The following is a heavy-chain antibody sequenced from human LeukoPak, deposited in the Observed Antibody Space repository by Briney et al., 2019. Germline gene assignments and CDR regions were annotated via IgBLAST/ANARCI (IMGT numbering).Heavy chain of an antibody. CDR1: GFTFSSYG. D-gene: IGHD3-22*01. CDR2: ISYDGSNK. Sequence: GGSLRLSCAASGFTFSSYGMHWVRQAPGKGLEWVAVISYDGSNKYYADSVKGRLTISRDNSKNTLYLQMNSLRAEDTAVYYCAKGRTYYYDSSGYFPHDYWGQGTLVTVSS. CDR3: AKGRTYYYDSSGYFPHDY. J-gene: IGHJ4*02. V-gene: IGHV3-30*18.